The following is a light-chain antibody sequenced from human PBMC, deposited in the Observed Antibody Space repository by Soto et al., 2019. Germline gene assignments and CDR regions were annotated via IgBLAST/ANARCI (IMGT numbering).Light chain of an antibody. CDR3: QQRRNWPIT. J-gene: IGKJ5*01. CDR2: DAS. CDR1: QSVSSY. V-gene: IGKV3-11*01. Sequence: EIVLTQSPATLSLSPGERATLSCRASQSVSSYLGWYQQKPGQAPRLLIYDASNRATGIPARLSGSGSGTDFTLSISSLEAEDCAVYYCQQRRNWPITFGQGTRLEI.